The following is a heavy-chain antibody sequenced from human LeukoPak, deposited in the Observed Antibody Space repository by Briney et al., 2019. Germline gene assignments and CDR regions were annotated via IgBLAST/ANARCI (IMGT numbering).Heavy chain of an antibody. CDR1: GVSIFSYY. CDR3: ATGRSIRYFDY. V-gene: IGHV4-59*08. J-gene: IGHJ4*02. D-gene: IGHD4-17*01. Sequence: SETLSLTCTVSGVSIFSYYWTWIRQPPGRGLEWIGYIHYSGTTNYNPSLKSRVSISIDASKSQFSLKLTSATAADTAIYYCATGRSIRYFDYWGQGTLLSVSS. CDR2: IHYSGTT.